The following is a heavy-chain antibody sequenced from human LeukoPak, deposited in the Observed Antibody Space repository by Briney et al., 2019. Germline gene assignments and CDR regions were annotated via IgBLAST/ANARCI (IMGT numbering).Heavy chain of an antibody. D-gene: IGHD4-17*01. Sequence: VANIKQGGSQQYYVDSVKGRFTISRDNAKNSLYLQINSLRAEDTAVYYCARVRGDYNFDYWGQGTLVTVSS. CDR2: IKQGGSQQ. J-gene: IGHJ4*02. CDR3: ARVRGDYNFDY. V-gene: IGHV3-7*01.